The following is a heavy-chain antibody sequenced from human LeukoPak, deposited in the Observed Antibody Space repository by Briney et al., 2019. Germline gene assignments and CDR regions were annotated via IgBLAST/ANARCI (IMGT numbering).Heavy chain of an antibody. V-gene: IGHV3-66*01. J-gene: IGHJ6*02. Sequence: GGSLRLSCAASGFTVSSNYMSWVRQAPGKGLEWVSVIYSGGSTYYADSVKGRFTISRDNSKNTLYLQMNSLRAEDTAVYYCYYGSGSYYPETYYYYYGMDVWGQGTTVTVS. CDR2: IYSGGST. CDR3: YYGSGSYYPETYYYYYGMDV. D-gene: IGHD3-10*01. CDR1: GFTVSSNY.